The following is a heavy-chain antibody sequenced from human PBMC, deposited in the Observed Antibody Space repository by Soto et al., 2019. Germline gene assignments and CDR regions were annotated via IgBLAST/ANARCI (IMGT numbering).Heavy chain of an antibody. CDR3: AREKSKYCSGGSCYFDY. D-gene: IGHD2-15*01. Sequence: QVQLVQSGAEVKKPGSSVKVSCKASGGTFSSYAISWVRQAPGQGLEWMGGIIPIFGTANYAQKFQGRVTITADDSTSTAYMELSSLRSEDTAVYDCAREKSKYCSGGSCYFDYWGQGTLVTVSS. CDR1: GGTFSSYA. J-gene: IGHJ4*02. CDR2: IIPIFGTA. V-gene: IGHV1-69*01.